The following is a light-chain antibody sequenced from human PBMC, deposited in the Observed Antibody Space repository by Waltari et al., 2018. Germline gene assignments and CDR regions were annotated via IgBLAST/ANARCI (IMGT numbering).Light chain of an antibody. Sequence: ETVMTQSPATLSVSPGERATLSCRASQTVSSNLAWYQQKPGQAPRLLIYGASTRATGIPARFSGSGSGTQFTLTISSLQSEDFAGYYCQQYNNWPPWTFGQGTKVEIK. CDR1: QTVSSN. J-gene: IGKJ1*01. V-gene: IGKV3-15*01. CDR2: GAS. CDR3: QQYNNWPPWT.